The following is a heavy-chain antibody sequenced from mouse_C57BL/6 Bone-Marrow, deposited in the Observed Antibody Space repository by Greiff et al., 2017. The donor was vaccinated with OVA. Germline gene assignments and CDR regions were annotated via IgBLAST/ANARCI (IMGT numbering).Heavy chain of an antibody. D-gene: IGHD4-1*01. V-gene: IGHV1-82*01. J-gene: IGHJ4*01. CDR3: ARRVANWASMDY. Sequence: VKLQESGPELVKPGASVKISCKASGYAFSSSWMNWVKQRPGKGLEWIGRIYPGDGDTNYNGKFKGKATLTADKSSSTAYMQLSSLTSEDSAVYFCARRVANWASMDYWGQGTSVTVSS. CDR2: IYPGDGDT. CDR1: GYAFSSSW.